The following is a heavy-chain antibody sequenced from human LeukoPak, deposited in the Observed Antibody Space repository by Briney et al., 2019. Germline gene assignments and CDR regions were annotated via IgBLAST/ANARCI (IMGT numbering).Heavy chain of an antibody. CDR2: IYHSGDT. J-gene: IGHJ4*02. D-gene: IGHD2-2*01. V-gene: IGHV4-38-2*02. CDR1: GYSISSGYY. Sequence: PSETLSLTCTVSGYSISSGYYWGWIRQPPGKGLEGIGSIYHSGDTYYNPSLKSRVTIAVSTSKNQFSLAQSSVTAADTAVYYCSRGGWFSVPAAAHFFDYWGQGTLVTVSS. CDR3: SRGGWFSVPAAAHFFDY.